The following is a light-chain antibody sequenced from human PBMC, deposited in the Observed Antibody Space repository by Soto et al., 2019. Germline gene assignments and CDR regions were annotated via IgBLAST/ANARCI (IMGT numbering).Light chain of an antibody. CDR3: QSYDSSLRAAV. Sequence: QSVLTQPPSVSGAPGQKVIISCTGSSSNIGAGYDVHWYQQLPGTAPKLLIYGNSNRPSGVPDRLSGSKSGTSASLAITGLQVEDEADYYCQSYDSSLRAAVFGGGTKLPS. J-gene: IGLJ2*01. CDR1: SSNIGAGYD. V-gene: IGLV1-40*01. CDR2: GNS.